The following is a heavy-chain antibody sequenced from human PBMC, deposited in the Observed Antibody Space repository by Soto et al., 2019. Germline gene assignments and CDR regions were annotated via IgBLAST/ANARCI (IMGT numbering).Heavy chain of an antibody. D-gene: IGHD3-9*01. CDR1: GGTFSSYA. Sequence: RASVKVSCKASGGTFSSYAISWLRQAPGQGLEWMGGIIPIFGTANYAQKFQGRVTITADESTSTAYMELSSLRSEDTAVYYCAFLPYFDILTGYYTHIIDYGMDVWGQGTTVTVSS. CDR2: IIPIFGTA. J-gene: IGHJ6*02. CDR3: AFLPYFDILTGYYTHIIDYGMDV. V-gene: IGHV1-69*13.